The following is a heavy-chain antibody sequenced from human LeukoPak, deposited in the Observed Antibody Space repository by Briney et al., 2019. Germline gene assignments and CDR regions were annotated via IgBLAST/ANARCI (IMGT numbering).Heavy chain of an antibody. CDR1: GYSFTSYW. V-gene: IGHV5-51*01. CDR2: IYPGDSDT. Sequence: GESLKISCKGSGYSFTSYWIGWVRQMPGKGLEWMGIIYPGDSDTRYSPSFQGQVTISADKSISTAYLQWSSLKASDTAMYYCAREGTPRLRRLYYYYYYMDVWGKGTTVTVSS. J-gene: IGHJ6*03. D-gene: IGHD4-17*01. CDR3: AREGTPRLRRLYYYYYYMDV.